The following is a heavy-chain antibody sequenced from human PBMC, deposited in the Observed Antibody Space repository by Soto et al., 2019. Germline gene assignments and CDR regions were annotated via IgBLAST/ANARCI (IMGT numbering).Heavy chain of an antibody. CDR2: ISSSSTTI. D-gene: IGHD3-3*01. J-gene: IGHJ6*04. Sequence: GGSLRLSCVASGFTFSSYSMNWVRQAPGKGLEWVAYISSSSTTIHYADSVKGRFTISRDNAKNSLYLQMNTLRAEDTAVYYCARAPSFWSGYVDVWGKWTTVTVSS. V-gene: IGHV3-48*01. CDR1: GFTFSSYS. CDR3: ARAPSFWSGYVDV.